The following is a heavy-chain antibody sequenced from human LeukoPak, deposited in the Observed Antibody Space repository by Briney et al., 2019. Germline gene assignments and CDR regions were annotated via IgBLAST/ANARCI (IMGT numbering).Heavy chain of an antibody. J-gene: IGHJ4*02. CDR3: AKDDYDILTGYYNTFDY. CDR2: IRYDGSNK. CDR1: GFTVSSYG. V-gene: IGHV3-30*02. Sequence: GGSLRLSCAASGFTVSSYGMHWVRQAPGKGLEWGAFIRYDGSNKYYADSVKGRFTISRDNSKNTLYLQMNSLRAEDTAVYYCAKDDYDILTGYYNTFDYWGQGTLVTVSS. D-gene: IGHD3-9*01.